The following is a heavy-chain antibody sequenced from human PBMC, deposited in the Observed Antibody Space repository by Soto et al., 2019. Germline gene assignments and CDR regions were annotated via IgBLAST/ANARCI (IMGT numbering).Heavy chain of an antibody. CDR2: IIPIFPTA. Sequence: QVQLVQSGAELKKPGSSVRVSCQASGGTFSSYSVNWVRQAPGQGLEWMGGIIPIFPTADHAQRFQGRVTITADKSTNPAYMELSSLRSDDTAVYYCALRTSVFGVVAMGGLDVWGQGTTVTVSS. V-gene: IGHV1-69*14. CDR3: ALRTSVFGVVAMGGLDV. J-gene: IGHJ6*01. D-gene: IGHD3-3*01. CDR1: GGTFSSYS.